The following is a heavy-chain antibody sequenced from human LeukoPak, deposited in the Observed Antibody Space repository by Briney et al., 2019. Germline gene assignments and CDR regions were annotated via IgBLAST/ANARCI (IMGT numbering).Heavy chain of an antibody. CDR1: GFTFSSYS. Sequence: GGSLRLSCAASGFTFSSYSMNWVRQAPGKGLEWVSYISSSSSTIYYADSVKGRFTISRDNAKNSLYLQMNSLRAEDTAVYYCAREAVAGTWYYYGMDVWGQGTTVTVSS. V-gene: IGHV3-48*01. CDR3: AREAVAGTWYYYGMDV. CDR2: ISSSSSTI. J-gene: IGHJ6*02. D-gene: IGHD6-19*01.